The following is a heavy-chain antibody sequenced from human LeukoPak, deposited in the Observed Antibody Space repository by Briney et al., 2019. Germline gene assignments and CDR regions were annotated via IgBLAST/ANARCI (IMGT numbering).Heavy chain of an antibody. J-gene: IGHJ4*02. V-gene: IGHV4-31*03. CDR2: IHHSGRS. D-gene: IGHD3-10*01. CDR1: ADSLSSGGHY. Sequence: SETLSLTCTVSADSLSSGGHYWAWIRQFPGKGLESIGFIHHSGRSRHNPSLKDRVAISVDTSRKQFALKLSSVAAADTAMYYCARGGNRFGGFYFDYWGQGIQVIVSS. CDR3: ARGGNRFGGFYFDY.